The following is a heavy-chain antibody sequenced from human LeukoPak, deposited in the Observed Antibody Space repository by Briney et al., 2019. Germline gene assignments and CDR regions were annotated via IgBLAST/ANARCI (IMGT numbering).Heavy chain of an antibody. CDR1: GLDVSTNN. D-gene: IGHD5-18*01. J-gene: IGHJ4*02. Sequence: GGSLRFSCAASGLDVSTNNMNWVRQAPGKGLEWVSVIYRGGSTLNANSVKGRFTISRDSSRNTLFLQMNSLRAEDTAVYYCARGYSSADYWGQGTLDTVSS. CDR2: IYRGGST. CDR3: ARGYSSADY. V-gene: IGHV3-53*01.